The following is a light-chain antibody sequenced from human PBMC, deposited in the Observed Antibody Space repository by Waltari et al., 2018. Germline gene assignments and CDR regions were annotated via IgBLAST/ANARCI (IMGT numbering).Light chain of an antibody. Sequence: EIVLTQSPATLSLSPGERATLSCRASQSVNNYVAWYQQKPGQSPRLLMYDASNRATGIPARFSGSGSGTDFTLTITSLEPEDFAVYYCQQRSTWYTFGQGTKLEIK. CDR2: DAS. CDR3: QQRSTWYT. CDR1: QSVNNY. V-gene: IGKV3-11*01. J-gene: IGKJ2*01.